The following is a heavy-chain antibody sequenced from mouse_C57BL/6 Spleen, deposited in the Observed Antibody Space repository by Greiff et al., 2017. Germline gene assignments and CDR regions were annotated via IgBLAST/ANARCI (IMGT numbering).Heavy chain of an antibody. CDR3: ARWEYGSSPAWFAY. D-gene: IGHD1-1*01. Sequence: VQLQQSGPELVKPGASVKISCKASGYSFTGYYMNWVKQSPEKSLEWIGEINPSTGGTTYNQKFKAKATLTVDKSSSTAYRQLKSLTSEDSAVYYCARWEYGSSPAWFAYWGQGTLVTVSA. CDR1: GYSFTGYY. J-gene: IGHJ3*01. V-gene: IGHV1-42*01. CDR2: INPSTGGT.